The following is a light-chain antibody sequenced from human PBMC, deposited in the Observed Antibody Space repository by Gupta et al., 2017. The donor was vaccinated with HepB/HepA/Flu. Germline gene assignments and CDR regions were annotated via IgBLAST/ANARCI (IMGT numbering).Light chain of an antibody. CDR1: SSSIGSNY. Sequence: QSVLTQPPSVSAAPGQKYTIPCPGSSSSIGSNYVSWYQQLPGTAPTLLIYDNNKRPSGIPDRFAGSKSGTSATLGITGLQTGDGADYYCGTWDSSLSTGVFGGGTKLTVL. CDR3: GTWDSSLSTGV. CDR2: DNN. J-gene: IGLJ3*02. V-gene: IGLV1-51*01.